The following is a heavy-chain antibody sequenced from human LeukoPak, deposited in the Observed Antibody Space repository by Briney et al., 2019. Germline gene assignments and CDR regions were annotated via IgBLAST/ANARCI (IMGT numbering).Heavy chain of an antibody. CDR3: ARVQDWGQDY. J-gene: IGHJ4*02. CDR2: IIPILGIA. V-gene: IGHV1-69*04. D-gene: IGHD3-16*01. Sequence: ASVKVSCKASGGTFSSYAISWVRQAPGQGLEWMGRIIPILGIANYAQKFQGRVTITADKSTSTAYMELSSLRPEDTAVYYCARVQDWGQDYWGQGTLVTVSS. CDR1: GGTFSSYA.